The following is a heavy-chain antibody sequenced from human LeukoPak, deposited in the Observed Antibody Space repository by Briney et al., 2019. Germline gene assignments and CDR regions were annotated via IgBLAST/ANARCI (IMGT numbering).Heavy chain of an antibody. V-gene: IGHV3-30*03. D-gene: IGHD4-17*01. CDR1: GFTFTSYG. Sequence: PGGSLRLSCAASGFTFTSYGMHWVRQAPGKGLDWVAVISYDGSNKYYADSVMGRFTISRDNSKNTLYLQMNSLRAEDSAVYYCARDRLHYGEYEKTFDYWGQGTLVTVSS. J-gene: IGHJ4*02. CDR2: ISYDGSNK. CDR3: ARDRLHYGEYEKTFDY.